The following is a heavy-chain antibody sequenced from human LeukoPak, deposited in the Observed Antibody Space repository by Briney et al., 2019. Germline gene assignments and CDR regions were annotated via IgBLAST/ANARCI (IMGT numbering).Heavy chain of an antibody. J-gene: IGHJ6*03. CDR3: ARIVSPESYFYYSFYYYIDV. Sequence: PSETLSLTCTVSVGSISSFYWSWLRQPPGKGVEWVGYISNTGSATYHPSLKSRVTISLDTSKNQFSLRLTSVTAADTAVYYCARIVSPESYFYYSFYYYIDVWGKGTTVTVSS. V-gene: IGHV4-59*01. CDR1: VGSISSFY. CDR2: ISNTGSA. D-gene: IGHD3-10*01.